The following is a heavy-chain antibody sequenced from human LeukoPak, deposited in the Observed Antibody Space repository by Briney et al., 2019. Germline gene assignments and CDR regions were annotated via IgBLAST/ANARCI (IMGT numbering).Heavy chain of an antibody. CDR2: INHSGST. J-gene: IGHJ4*02. D-gene: IGHD3-22*01. CDR1: GFTFSSYW. V-gene: IGHV4-34*01. Sequence: KPGGSLRLSCAASGFTFSSYWMSWVRQAPGKGLEWIGEINHSGSTNYNPSLKSRVTISVDTSKNQFSLKLSSVTAADTAVYYCARGLGYYYDSSGYYYGWGQGTLVTVSS. CDR3: ARGLGYYYDSSGYYYG.